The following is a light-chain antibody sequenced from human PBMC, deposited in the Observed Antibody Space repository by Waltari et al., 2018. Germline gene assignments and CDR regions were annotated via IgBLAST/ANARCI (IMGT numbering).Light chain of an antibody. CDR1: PGINSY. J-gene: IGKJ1*01. V-gene: IGKV1-9*01. Sequence: DIQLTQSPSFLSASVGDRVTITCRASPGINSYLAWYQQKPGKAPKLLIYAASTLQSGVPSRFSGSGSGTEFTLTISSLQPEDFATYYCQHLKSYPPTFGQGTKVEIK. CDR3: QHLKSYPPT. CDR2: AAS.